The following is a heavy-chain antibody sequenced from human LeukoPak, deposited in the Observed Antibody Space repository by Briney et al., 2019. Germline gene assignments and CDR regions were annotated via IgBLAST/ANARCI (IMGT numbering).Heavy chain of an antibody. D-gene: IGHD5-18*01. V-gene: IGHV1-69*06. CDR1: GGTFSSYA. CDR2: IIPIFGTA. Sequence: SVKVSCKASGGTFSSYAISWVRQAPGQGLEWMGGIIPIFGTANYAQKFQGRVTITADKSTSTAYMELSSLRSEDTAVYYCARGYSYGYTFYYFDYWGQGNLVTVSS. CDR3: ARGYSYGYTFYYFDY. J-gene: IGHJ4*02.